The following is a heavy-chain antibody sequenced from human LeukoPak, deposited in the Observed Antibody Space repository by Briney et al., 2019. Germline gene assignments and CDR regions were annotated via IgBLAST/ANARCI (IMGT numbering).Heavy chain of an antibody. CDR3: ARDLAGDHYFDS. Sequence: PGGSLRLSCAASGFAFRSYEMNWVRQAPGKGLGMVSYITVGGSTIYYADSVKGRFTTSRDDAKNSLYLQMNSLRAEDTAVYYCARDLAGDHYFDSWGQGTLVTVSS. CDR2: ITVGGSTI. D-gene: IGHD3-16*01. CDR1: GFAFRSYE. J-gene: IGHJ4*02. V-gene: IGHV3-48*03.